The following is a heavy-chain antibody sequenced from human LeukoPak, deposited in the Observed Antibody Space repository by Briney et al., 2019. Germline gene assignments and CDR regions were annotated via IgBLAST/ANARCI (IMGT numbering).Heavy chain of an antibody. CDR3: AKIAPRDDFWSGSEYYYYMDV. Sequence: GGSLRLSCAASTLTFSNYAMSWARQAPGKGLEWLSTISASGGSIYYADSVKGRFTISRDNSKNTLYLQMNSLRAEDTAVYYCAKIAPRDDFWSGSEYYYYMDVWGKGTTVTVSS. J-gene: IGHJ6*03. V-gene: IGHV3-23*01. CDR2: ISASGGSI. CDR1: TLTFSNYA. D-gene: IGHD3-3*01.